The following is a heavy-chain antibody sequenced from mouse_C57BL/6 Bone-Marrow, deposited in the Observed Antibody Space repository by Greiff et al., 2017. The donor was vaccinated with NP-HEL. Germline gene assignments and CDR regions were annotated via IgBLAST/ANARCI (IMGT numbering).Heavy chain of an antibody. D-gene: IGHD2-1*01. J-gene: IGHJ4*01. CDR3: TYGNYYYAMDY. Sequence: VQLQQSGTVLARPGASVKMSCKTSGYTFTSYWMHWVKQRPGQGLEWIGAIYPGNSDTSYNQKFKGKAKLTAVTSASTAYMELSSLTNEDSTDYYCTYGNYYYAMDYWGQGTSVTVSS. CDR1: GYTFTSYW. CDR2: IYPGNSDT. V-gene: IGHV1-5*01.